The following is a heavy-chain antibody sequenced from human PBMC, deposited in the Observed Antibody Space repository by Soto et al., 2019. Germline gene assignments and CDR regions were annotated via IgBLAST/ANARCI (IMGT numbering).Heavy chain of an antibody. CDR2: ISFDGNII. CDR1: DFSFSSYA. Sequence: GGSLRLSCAASDFSFSSYAMHWIRQAPGKGLEWLAVISFDGNIIQYADSVKGRFIISRDNSKNTLYLQMNSLRGDDTAVYYCARTFDTITYYFDYWGQVTLVTVSS. D-gene: IGHD3-9*01. J-gene: IGHJ4*02. CDR3: ARTFDTITYYFDY. V-gene: IGHV3-30-3*01.